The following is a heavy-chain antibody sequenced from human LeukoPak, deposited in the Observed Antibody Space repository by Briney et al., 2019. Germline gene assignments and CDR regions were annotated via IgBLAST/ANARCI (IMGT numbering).Heavy chain of an antibody. Sequence: ASVKVSCKASGYTFTNYTLNWVRQAPGQGLEWMGWIDTNTGNPTYAQGFIGRFVFSLDTSVTTAYLQISSLKASDTAMYYCARLRPPGYCSGGSCYHYYFDYWGQGTLVTVSS. D-gene: IGHD2-15*01. CDR1: GYTFTNYT. V-gene: IGHV7-4-1*02. CDR3: ARLRPPGYCSGGSCYHYYFDY. CDR2: IDTNTGNP. J-gene: IGHJ4*02.